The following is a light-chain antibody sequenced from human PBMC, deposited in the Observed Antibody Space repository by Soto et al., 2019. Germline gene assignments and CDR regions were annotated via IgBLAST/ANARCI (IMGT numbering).Light chain of an antibody. CDR2: GAS. CDR3: QQYGTSPLT. Sequence: EIVLTQSPGTLSLSPGERATLSCRASQSVSSNLLAWYQQKPGQAPRLLIYGASSRATGIPDRFSGSGSATDFTLTISRLEPEDFAVYYCQQYGTSPLTFGGGTEVEIK. CDR1: QSVSSNL. J-gene: IGKJ4*01. V-gene: IGKV3-20*01.